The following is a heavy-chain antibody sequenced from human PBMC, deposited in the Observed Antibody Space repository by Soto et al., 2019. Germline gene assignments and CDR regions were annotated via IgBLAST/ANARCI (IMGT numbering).Heavy chain of an antibody. V-gene: IGHV3-23*01. CDR2: ISGSGGST. CDR1: GFTFSSYA. J-gene: IGHJ4*02. CDR3: AKVNDYVWGSYRRYFDY. D-gene: IGHD3-16*02. Sequence: EVQLLESGGGLIQPGGSLRLSCAASGFTFSSYAMSWVRQAPGKGLEWVSAISGSGGSTYYADSVKGRFTISRDNSKNTLYLQMNSLRAEDTAVYYCAKVNDYVWGSYRRYFDYWGQGTLVTVSS.